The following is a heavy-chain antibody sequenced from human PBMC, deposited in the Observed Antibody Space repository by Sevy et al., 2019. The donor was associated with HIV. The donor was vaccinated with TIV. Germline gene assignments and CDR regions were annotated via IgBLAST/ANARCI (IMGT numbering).Heavy chain of an antibody. V-gene: IGHV3-30*18. J-gene: IGHJ4*02. Sequence: GGSLRLSCAASGFIFNNYDMYWIRQAPGKGLEWVATVSYDGADKDYADIVKGRFTIFRGSSRSMLYLQMSSLRPEDTGVDFGAKDMLDCGGGTCYSGGVSSFESWGQGTLVTVSS. CDR2: VSYDGADK. CDR3: AKDMLDCGGGTCYSGGVSSFES. CDR1: GFIFNNYD. D-gene: IGHD2-15*01.